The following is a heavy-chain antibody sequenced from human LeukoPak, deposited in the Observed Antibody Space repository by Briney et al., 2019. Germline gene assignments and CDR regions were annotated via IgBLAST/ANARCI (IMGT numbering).Heavy chain of an antibody. V-gene: IGHV4-4*09. CDR3: ASSFATQRWLDP. CDR2: IYTSGST. D-gene: IGHD2-15*01. J-gene: IGHJ5*02. Sequence: SETLSLTCTVSGGSISSYYWSWIRQPPGKGLEWIGYIYTSGSTNYNPSLKSRVTISVDTSKNQFSLKLSSVTAADTAVYYCASSFATQRWLDPWGQGTLVTVSS. CDR1: GGSISSYY.